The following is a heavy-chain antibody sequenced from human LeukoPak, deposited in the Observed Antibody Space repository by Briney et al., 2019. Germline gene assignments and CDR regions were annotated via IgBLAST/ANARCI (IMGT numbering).Heavy chain of an antibody. CDR3: AKDLAIGSSWVFGY. Sequence: GGSLRLSCAASGFTFSSYAMSWVRQAPGKGLEWVSAMSGGGGSTNYADAVKGRFTISRDNSKNTLYLQMNSLRAEDTAVYYCAKDLAIGSSWVFGYWGQGTLVTVSS. CDR2: MSGGGGST. J-gene: IGHJ4*02. D-gene: IGHD6-13*01. CDR1: GFTFSSYA. V-gene: IGHV3-23*01.